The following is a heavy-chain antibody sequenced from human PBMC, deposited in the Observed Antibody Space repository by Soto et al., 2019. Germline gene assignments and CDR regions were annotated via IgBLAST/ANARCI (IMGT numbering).Heavy chain of an antibody. D-gene: IGHD4-17*01. J-gene: IGHJ4*02. CDR3: ARTNLRTFDY. CDR1: GGSISSYY. Sequence: PSETLSLTCTVSGGSISSYYWSWIRQPPGKGLEWIGYIYYSGSTNYNPPLKSRVTISVDTSKNQFSLKLSSVTAADTAVYYCARTNLRTFDYWGQGTLVTVSS. V-gene: IGHV4-59*01. CDR2: IYYSGST.